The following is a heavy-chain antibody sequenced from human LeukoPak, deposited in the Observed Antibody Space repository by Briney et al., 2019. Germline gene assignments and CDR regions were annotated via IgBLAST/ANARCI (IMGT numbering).Heavy chain of an antibody. CDR3: AREEVYDFWSGSGLGYYYYGMDV. CDR1: GFTFSSYA. D-gene: IGHD3-3*01. Sequence: GSLRLSCAASGFTFSSYAMHWVRQAPGKGLEWVAVISYDGSNKYYADSVKGRFTISRDNSKNTLYLQMNSLRAEDTAVYYCAREEVYDFWSGSGLGYYYYGMDVWGQGTTVTVSS. CDR2: ISYDGSNK. J-gene: IGHJ6*02. V-gene: IGHV3-30-3*01.